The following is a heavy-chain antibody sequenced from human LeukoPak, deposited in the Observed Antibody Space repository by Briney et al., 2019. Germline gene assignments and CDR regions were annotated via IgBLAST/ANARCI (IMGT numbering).Heavy chain of an antibody. D-gene: IGHD3-22*01. J-gene: IGHJ4*02. CDR1: GYTFTTYD. V-gene: IGHV1-8*01. CDR3: ARGLGDYYDTSDFYYAVPAH. CDR2: MNPNSGDT. Sequence: GASVKVSCKASGYTFTTYDITWVRQATGQGLEWMGWMNPNSGDTAYAQKLQGRVAMTRDTSISTAYMELSSLRSEDTAVYYCARGLGDYYDTSDFYYAVPAHWGQGTLVTVSS.